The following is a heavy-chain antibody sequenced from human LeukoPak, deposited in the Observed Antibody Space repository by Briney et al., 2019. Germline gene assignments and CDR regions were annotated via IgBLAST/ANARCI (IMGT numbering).Heavy chain of an antibody. Sequence: KPSETLSLTCTVSGGSISGSSYYWGWIRQPPGKGLEWIGSIYYSGSTYYNPSLKSRVTISVDTSKNQFSLKLSSVTAADTAVYYCARVVPVVVTAPSYWYFDLWGRGTLVTVSS. D-gene: IGHD2-21*02. CDR1: GGSISGSSYY. J-gene: IGHJ2*01. V-gene: IGHV4-39*07. CDR3: ARVVPVVVTAPSYWYFDL. CDR2: IYYSGST.